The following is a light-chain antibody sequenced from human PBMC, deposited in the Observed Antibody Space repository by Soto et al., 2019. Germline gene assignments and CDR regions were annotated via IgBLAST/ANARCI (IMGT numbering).Light chain of an antibody. Sequence: DVQMTQSPSSLSASVGDTVTIACRASQPISNYLNWYQQKPGEVPKVLIFGASSLRSGVPSRFSGSGYGTDFTLTINKLHPDDIATYYCQQTHAVPLTFGQGT. J-gene: IGKJ1*01. V-gene: IGKV1-39*01. CDR2: GAS. CDR1: QPISNY. CDR3: QQTHAVPLT.